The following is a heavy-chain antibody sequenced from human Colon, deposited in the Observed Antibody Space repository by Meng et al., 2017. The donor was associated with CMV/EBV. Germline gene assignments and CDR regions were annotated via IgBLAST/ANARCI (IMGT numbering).Heavy chain of an antibody. D-gene: IGHD5-12*01. CDR2: IYWNDDK. Sequence: SGPTLVKPTQTLTLTCTFPGFSVSTNQLSVGWIGRPPEKALEWVALIYWNDDKRYNPSLKSRVTVTKDTPRNQVILTMTDMDPSDTATYFCAHGGSGYDFGAGGFDSWGQGTLVTVSS. J-gene: IGHJ4*02. CDR1: GFSVSTNQLS. CDR3: AHGGSGYDFGAGGFDS. V-gene: IGHV2-5*01.